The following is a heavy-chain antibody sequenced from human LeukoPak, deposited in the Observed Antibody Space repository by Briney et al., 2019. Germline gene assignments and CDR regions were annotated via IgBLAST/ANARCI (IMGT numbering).Heavy chain of an antibody. CDR2: IKQDGSEK. Sequence: PGGSLRLSCAASGFTFSSYWMSWVRQAPGKGLEGGANIKQDGSEKYYVDSVKGRFTISRDNAKNSLYLQMNSLRAEDTAVYYCARDTYSGPRDAFDIWGKGTMVTVSS. D-gene: IGHD5-12*01. CDR1: GFTFSSYW. CDR3: ARDTYSGPRDAFDI. J-gene: IGHJ3*02. V-gene: IGHV3-7*01.